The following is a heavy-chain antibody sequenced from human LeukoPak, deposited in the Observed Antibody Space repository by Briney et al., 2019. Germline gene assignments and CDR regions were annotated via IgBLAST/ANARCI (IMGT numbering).Heavy chain of an antibody. V-gene: IGHV3-23*01. D-gene: IGHD6-6*01. CDR1: GFTFSRFA. CDR2: FSGNGGST. J-gene: IGHJ4*02. CDR3: VKERGYSSSSGDY. Sequence: GGSLGLSCRASGFTFSRFAMSWVRQAPGKGLEWVSAFSGNGGSTYYADSVMGRFTISRDNSKNTLYLQMNSLRAEDTAVYFCVKERGYSSSSGDYWGQGTLVTVSS.